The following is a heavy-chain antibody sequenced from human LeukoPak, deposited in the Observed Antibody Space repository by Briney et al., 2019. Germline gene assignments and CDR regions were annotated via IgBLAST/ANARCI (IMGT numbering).Heavy chain of an antibody. Sequence: ASVKVSCKXSGYTFTSFDINWVRQATGQGLEWMGWVNPNSGNTGFAQKFQGRVSMTRSTSISTAYMELSSLRSEDTAVYYCARAHCRENMPAADTGCWFDPWGQGTLVTVSS. CDR2: VNPNSGNT. J-gene: IGHJ5*02. D-gene: IGHD6-13*01. CDR1: GYTFTSFD. CDR3: ARAHCRENMPAADTGCWFDP. V-gene: IGHV1-8*01.